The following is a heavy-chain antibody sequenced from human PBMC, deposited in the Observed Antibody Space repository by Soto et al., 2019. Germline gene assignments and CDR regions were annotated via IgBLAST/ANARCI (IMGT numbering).Heavy chain of an antibody. CDR3: ARSFCRDAVRCNWFDP. CDR2: MNDFGRT. CDR1: GASCSSYY. J-gene: IGHJ5*02. Sequence: QVQLQESGPGLVKSSETLSLTCTVSGASCSSYYWSWLRQPPGKGLEWIGYMNDFGRTIYNPYLKSRVTISFDTSKSQLSLKMTSVFAADTAVYYCARSFCRDAVRCNWFDPWGQGTLVTVSS. D-gene: IGHD2-8*01. V-gene: IGHV4-59*01.